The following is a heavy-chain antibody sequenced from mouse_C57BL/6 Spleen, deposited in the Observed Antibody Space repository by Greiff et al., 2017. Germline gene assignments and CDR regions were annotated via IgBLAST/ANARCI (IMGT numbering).Heavy chain of an antibody. Sequence: EVQLVESGGGLVKPGGSLKLSCAASGFTFSSYAMSWVRQTPEKRLAWVATISDGGSYTYYPDNVKGRFTISRDNAKNNLYLQMSHLRSEDTAVYYCARHLGSSGPAWFAYWGQGTLVTVSA. J-gene: IGHJ3*01. CDR3: ARHLGSSGPAWFAY. V-gene: IGHV5-4*01. D-gene: IGHD3-2*02. CDR1: GFTFSSYA. CDR2: ISDGGSYT.